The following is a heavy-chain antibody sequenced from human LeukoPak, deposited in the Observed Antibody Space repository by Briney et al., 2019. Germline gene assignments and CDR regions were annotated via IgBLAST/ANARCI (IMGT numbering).Heavy chain of an antibody. V-gene: IGHV1-2*02. D-gene: IGHD2-21*02. CDR1: GYTFTGYY. J-gene: IGHJ4*02. CDR2: INPNSGGT. CDR3: ARDGEAYCGGDCYSKVFDY. Sequence: ASVKVFCKASGYTFTGYYMHWVRQAPGQGLEWMGWINPNSGGTNYAQKFQGRVTMARDTSISTAYMELSRLRSDDTAVYYCARDGEAYCGGDCYSKVFDYWGQGTLVTVSS.